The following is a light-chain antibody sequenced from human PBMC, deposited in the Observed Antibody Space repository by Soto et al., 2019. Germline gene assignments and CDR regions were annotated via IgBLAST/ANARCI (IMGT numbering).Light chain of an antibody. J-gene: IGKJ1*01. CDR1: QSVTNNY. Sequence: EIVLTQSLGTLSLSPGERATLSCRASQSVTNNYLAWYQQKPGQAPRVVIYGASIRATGIPDRFSGSGSGTDFTLTISRLEPEDFAVYYCQQYGSSPWTFGQGTKVEIK. V-gene: IGKV3-20*01. CDR2: GAS. CDR3: QQYGSSPWT.